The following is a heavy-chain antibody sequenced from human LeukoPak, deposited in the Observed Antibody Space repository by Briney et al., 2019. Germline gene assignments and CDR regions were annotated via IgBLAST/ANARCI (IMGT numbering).Heavy chain of an antibody. CDR3: ARHSNYYDSSGYYLDY. CDR2: IYYSGST. V-gene: IGHV4-59*08. Sequence: SETLSLTCTVSGGSISSYYWSWIRQPPGKGLEWIGYIYYSGSTNYNPSLKSRVTISVDTSKNQFSLKLSSVTAADTAVYYCARHSNYYDSSGYYLDYWGQGTLVTVSS. CDR1: GGSISSYY. D-gene: IGHD3-22*01. J-gene: IGHJ4*02.